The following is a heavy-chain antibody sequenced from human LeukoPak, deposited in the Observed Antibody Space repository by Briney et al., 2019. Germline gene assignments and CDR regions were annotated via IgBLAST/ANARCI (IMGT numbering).Heavy chain of an antibody. CDR3: ARELESTVTTYFDP. D-gene: IGHD4-17*01. J-gene: IGHJ5*02. V-gene: IGHV3-30*04. CDR2: ISYDGSNK. Sequence: GGSLRLSCAASGFTFSSYAMHWVRQAPGKGLEWVAVISYDGSNKYYADSVKGRFTISRDNSKNTLYLQMNSLRAEDTAVYYCARELESTVTTYFDPWGQGTLVTVSS. CDR1: GFTFSSYA.